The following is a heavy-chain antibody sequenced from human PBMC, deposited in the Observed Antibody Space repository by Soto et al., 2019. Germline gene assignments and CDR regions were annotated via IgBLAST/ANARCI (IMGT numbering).Heavy chain of an antibody. CDR1: CGSLSSGSYY. J-gene: IGHJ4*02. V-gene: IGHV4-61*01. CDR2: IYYSGST. Sequence: SEALSLTCPFSCGSLSSGSYYLSGICQPPGKGLEWIGYIYYSGSTNYNPSLKSRVTISVDTSKNQFSLKLSSVTAADTAVYYCARESYSGCHSYDYWGQGILVTV. D-gene: IGHD5-12*01. CDR3: ARESYSGCHSYDY.